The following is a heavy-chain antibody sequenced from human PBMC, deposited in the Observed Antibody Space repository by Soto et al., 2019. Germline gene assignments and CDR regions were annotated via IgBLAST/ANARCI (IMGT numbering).Heavy chain of an antibody. CDR3: ACNWGNSLKNWLDP. CDR2: ISVNNGYT. Sequence: QLQLVQSGAEVRKPGASVQVSCKASGYTFGSHGITWVRQAPGQGLEWMGWISVNNGYTDYAEKFQGRVTMTADKSTSTAFMELRTLKSDDTAVYYCACNWGNSLKNWLDPWGQGTLVTVSS. J-gene: IGHJ5*02. D-gene: IGHD7-27*01. CDR1: GYTFGSHG. V-gene: IGHV1-18*01.